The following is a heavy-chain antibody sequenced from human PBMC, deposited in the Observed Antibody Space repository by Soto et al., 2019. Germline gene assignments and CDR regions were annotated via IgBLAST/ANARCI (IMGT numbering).Heavy chain of an antibody. CDR2: IYDGGTT. Sequence: SETLSLTCTVSGGSISSAAYCLRWIRQSPDKGLEWIGHIYDGGTTYSSPSLKGRVTISADTSETQFSLKLSSVSAADTAVYYCARGPSGDKIDCWGQGIQVT. D-gene: IGHD7-27*01. V-gene: IGHV4-30-4*01. CDR1: GGSISSAAYC. CDR3: ARGPSGDKIDC. J-gene: IGHJ4*02.